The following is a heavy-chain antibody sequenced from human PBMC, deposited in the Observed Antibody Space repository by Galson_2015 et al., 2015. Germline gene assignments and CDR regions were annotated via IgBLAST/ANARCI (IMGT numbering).Heavy chain of an antibody. CDR3: ARDGILLWFREAPTHYYYMDV. J-gene: IGHJ6*03. D-gene: IGHD3-10*01. CDR1: GFTFSSYA. CDR2: ISDSGGST. V-gene: IGHV3-23*01. Sequence: SLRLSCAASGFTFSSYAMSWVRQAPGKGLEWVSAISDSGGSTYYADSVKGRFTISRDNSKNTLYLQMNSLRAEDTAVYYCARDGILLWFREAPTHYYYMDVWGKGTTVTVSS.